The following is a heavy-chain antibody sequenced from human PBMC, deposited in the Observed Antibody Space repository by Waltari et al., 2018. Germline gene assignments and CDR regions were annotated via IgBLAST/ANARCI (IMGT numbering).Heavy chain of an antibody. V-gene: IGHV3-23*01. CDR1: GFTFSSYG. Sequence: EVQLLESGGGLVQPGGSLKLSCAASGFTFSSYGMSWVRQAPGKGLEWVSYIRGSGSNTYYAESVKGRFTISRDNSRNTLYLQMNNLRAEDTAVYYCVKPHGMATVVVFNWFDPWGQGTLVTVSS. J-gene: IGHJ5*02. D-gene: IGHD2-15*01. CDR2: IRGSGSNT. CDR3: VKPHGMATVVVFNWFDP.